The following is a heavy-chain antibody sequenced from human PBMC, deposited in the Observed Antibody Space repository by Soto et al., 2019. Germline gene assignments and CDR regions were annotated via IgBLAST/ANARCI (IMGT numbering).Heavy chain of an antibody. CDR2: ISYDGSNK. Sequence: QVQLVESGGGVVQPGRSLRLSCAASGFTFSSYGMHWVRQAPGKGLEWVAVISYDGSNKYYADSVKGRFTISRDNSKNTLYLQMNGRRAEDTAVYYCAKWSIERWGQGTLVTVSS. CDR1: GFTFSSYG. V-gene: IGHV3-30*18. D-gene: IGHD3-22*01. CDR3: AKWSIER. J-gene: IGHJ4*02.